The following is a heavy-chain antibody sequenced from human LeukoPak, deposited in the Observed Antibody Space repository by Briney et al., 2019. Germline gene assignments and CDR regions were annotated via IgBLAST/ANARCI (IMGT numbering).Heavy chain of an antibody. D-gene: IGHD3-9*01. Sequence: GGSLRLSCAASGFTFSSYGMSWVRQAPGKGLEWVSAISGSGGSTYYADSVKGRFTISRDNSKNTLYLQMNSLRAEDTAVYYCAKQPYYDILTGYKGAYFDYWGQGTLVTVSS. V-gene: IGHV3-23*01. CDR3: AKQPYYDILTGYKGAYFDY. J-gene: IGHJ4*02. CDR1: GFTFSSYG. CDR2: ISGSGGST.